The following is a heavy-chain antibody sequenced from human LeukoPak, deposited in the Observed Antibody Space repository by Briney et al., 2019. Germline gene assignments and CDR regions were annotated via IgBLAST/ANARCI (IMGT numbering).Heavy chain of an antibody. CDR1: GFTFSSDG. Sequence: GGSLRLSCAAPGFTFSSDGMHWVRQAPGKGLEWVAVISYDGSNKYYADSVKGRFTISRDNSKNTLYLQMNSLRAEDTAVYYCARGEEYSSSPPSYWGQGTLVTVSS. CDR3: ARGEEYSSSPPSY. J-gene: IGHJ4*02. V-gene: IGHV3-30*19. D-gene: IGHD6-6*01. CDR2: ISYDGSNK.